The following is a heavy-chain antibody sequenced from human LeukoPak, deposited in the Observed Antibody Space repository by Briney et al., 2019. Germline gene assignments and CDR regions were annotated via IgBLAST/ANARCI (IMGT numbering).Heavy chain of an antibody. CDR1: GFIVSSNH. CDR3: AKDFVGSGSHFDY. CDR2: IWLDGSNE. V-gene: IGHV3-33*06. Sequence: GGSLRLSCAVSGFIVSSNHMNWVRQAPGKGLEWVALIWLDGSNENYADSVKGRFTISRDNSKNTLYLQMSSLRAEDTAVYYCAKDFVGSGSHFDYWGQGTLVTVSS. J-gene: IGHJ4*02. D-gene: IGHD3-10*01.